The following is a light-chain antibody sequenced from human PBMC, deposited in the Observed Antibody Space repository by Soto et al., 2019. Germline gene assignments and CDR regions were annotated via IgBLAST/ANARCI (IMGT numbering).Light chain of an antibody. Sequence: DIHVNQSPSSLSASVGERVTITCRASQSISSYLNWYQQKPGKAPKLLIYAASSLQSGVPSRFSGSGSGTDFTLTIFSLQPEDFATYYCQQSYSTPVTFGPGTKVDIK. CDR3: QQSYSTPVT. V-gene: IGKV1-39*01. CDR2: AAS. J-gene: IGKJ3*01. CDR1: QSISSY.